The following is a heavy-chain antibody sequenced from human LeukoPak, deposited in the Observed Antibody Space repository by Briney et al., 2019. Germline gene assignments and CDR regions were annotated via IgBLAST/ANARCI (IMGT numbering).Heavy chain of an antibody. CDR1: GGSISSGDFY. V-gene: IGHV4-31*03. CDR2: IYYSGTT. J-gene: IGHJ4*02. CDR3: ARRVMGAMTLDY. Sequence: SQTLSLTCTVSGGSISSGDFYWSWTRQHPGKGLEWIGYIYYSGTTYYSPSLKSRVTISVDTSKNQFSLKLSSVTAADTAVYYCARRVMGAMTLDYWGQGTLVTVSS. D-gene: IGHD2-2*01.